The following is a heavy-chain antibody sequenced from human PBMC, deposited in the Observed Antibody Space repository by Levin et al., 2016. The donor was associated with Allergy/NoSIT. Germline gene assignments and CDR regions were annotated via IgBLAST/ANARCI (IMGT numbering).Heavy chain of an antibody. V-gene: IGHV5-51*01. CDR3: ARHLGWTARNFRGWHFDS. CDR2: IYPGDSDT. Sequence: VRQMPGKGLEWMGLIYPGDSDTRYSPSFQGQVTLSADKSISTAYLQWGSLKASDTAMYYCARHLGWTARNFRGWHFDSWGQGTLVTVSS. D-gene: IGHD3/OR15-3a*01. J-gene: IGHJ4*02.